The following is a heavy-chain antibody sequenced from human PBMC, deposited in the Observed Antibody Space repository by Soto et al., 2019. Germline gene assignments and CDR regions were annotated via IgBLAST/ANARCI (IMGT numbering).Heavy chain of an antibody. J-gene: IGHJ3*02. CDR3: AREGPNDAFDI. CDR1: GGSISSYY. CDR2: IYYSGST. Sequence: ETLSLTCTVSGGSISSYYWSWIRQPPGKGLEWIGYIYYSGSTNYNPSLKSRVTISVDTSKNQFSLKLSSVTAADTAVYYCAREGPNDAFDIWGQGTMVTVS. V-gene: IGHV4-59*01.